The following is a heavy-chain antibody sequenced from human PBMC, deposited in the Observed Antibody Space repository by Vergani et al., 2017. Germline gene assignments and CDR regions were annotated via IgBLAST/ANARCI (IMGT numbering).Heavy chain of an antibody. J-gene: IGHJ5*02. V-gene: IGHV4-34*01. CDR1: GGSFSGYY. CDR3: ARRQNYYGSGSYYSARNWFDP. CDR2: INHSGST. Sequence: QVQPQQWGAGLLKPSETLSLTCAVYGGSFSGYYWSWIRQPPGKGLEWIGEINHSGSTNYNPSLKSRVTISVDTSKNQFSLKLSSVTAADTAVYYCARRQNYYGSGSYYSARNWFDPGGQGTLVTVSS. D-gene: IGHD3-10*01.